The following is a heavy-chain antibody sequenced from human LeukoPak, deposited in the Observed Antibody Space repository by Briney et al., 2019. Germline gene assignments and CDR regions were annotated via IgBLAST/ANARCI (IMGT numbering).Heavy chain of an antibody. Sequence: ASVKVSCKASGYTFTSYDINWVRQATGQGLEWMGWMNPNSGNTGYAQKFQGRVTMTRNTSISTAYMELSSLRSEDTAVYYCARGLVTSGGADYWGQGTLVTVSS. J-gene: IGHJ4*02. V-gene: IGHV1-8*01. CDR2: MNPNSGNT. CDR1: GYTFTSYD. D-gene: IGHD4-23*01. CDR3: ARGLVTSGGADY.